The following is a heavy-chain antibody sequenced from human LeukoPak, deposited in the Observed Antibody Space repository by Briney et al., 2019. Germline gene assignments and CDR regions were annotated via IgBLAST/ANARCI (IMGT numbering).Heavy chain of an antibody. CDR2: ISTSSIYI. CDR1: GFTFNTYS. D-gene: IGHD5-24*01. Sequence: PGGSLRLSCSASGFTFNTYSMNWVRQAPGKGLEWVSSISTSSIYIYYADSLKGRFTIPRDNAKNSLFLQMNSLRAEDTAVYYCARGRRDGYNLLDASDIWGQGTVVTVSS. V-gene: IGHV3-21*01. J-gene: IGHJ3*02. CDR3: ARGRRDGYNLLDASDI.